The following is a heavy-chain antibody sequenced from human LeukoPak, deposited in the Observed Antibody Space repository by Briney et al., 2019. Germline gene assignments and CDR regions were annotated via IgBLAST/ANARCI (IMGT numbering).Heavy chain of an antibody. CDR2: IKQDGSEK. Sequence: GGSLRLSCSASGFTFSSYWMSWGRQAPGKGLEWVANIKQDGSEKYYVDSVKGRFTISRDNAKNSLYLQMNSLRAEDTAVYYCAKHVVEMATIFYYYYGMDVWAQGTTHTVSS. CDR1: GFTFSSYW. V-gene: IGHV3-7*02. D-gene: IGHD5-24*01. CDR3: AKHVVEMATIFYYYYGMDV. J-gene: IGHJ6*02.